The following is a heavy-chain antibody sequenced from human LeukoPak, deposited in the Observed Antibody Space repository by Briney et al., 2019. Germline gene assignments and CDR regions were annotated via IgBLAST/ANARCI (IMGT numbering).Heavy chain of an antibody. Sequence: ASVKVSCKASGYTFTSYFMHWVRQAPGQGLEWMGWINPNSGGTNYAQKFQGRVTMTRDTSISTAYMELSRLRSDDTAVYYCARDPYGTWYFDLWGRGTLVTVSS. CDR1: GYTFTSYF. J-gene: IGHJ2*01. CDR3: ARDPYGTWYFDL. D-gene: IGHD3-10*01. CDR2: INPNSGGT. V-gene: IGHV1-2*02.